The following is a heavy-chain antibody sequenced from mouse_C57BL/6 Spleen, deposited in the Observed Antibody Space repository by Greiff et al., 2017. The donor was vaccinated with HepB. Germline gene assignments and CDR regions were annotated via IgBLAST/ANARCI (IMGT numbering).Heavy chain of an antibody. J-gene: IGHJ4*01. V-gene: IGHV5-4*01. CDR1: GFTFSSYA. CDR3: ARDDYGNYDAMDY. CDR2: ISDGGSYT. D-gene: IGHD2-1*01. Sequence: EVKVVESGGGLVKPGGSLKLSCAASGFTFSSYAMSWVRQTPEKRLEWVATISDGGSYTYYPDNVKGRFTISRDNAKNNLYLQMSHLKSEDTAMYYCARDDYGNYDAMDYWGQGTSVTVSS.